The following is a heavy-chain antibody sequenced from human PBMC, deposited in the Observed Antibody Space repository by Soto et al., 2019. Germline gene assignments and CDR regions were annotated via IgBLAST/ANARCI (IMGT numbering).Heavy chain of an antibody. Sequence: QVQLVESGGGVVQPGRSLSLSCAASGFTFSSYGMHWVRQAPGKGLEWVAVIWYDGSKKYYAEFVKGRFTISRDNSKNTLYLQMNSLRVEDTAIYHCASWVSEGHFDLWGRGTLVTVSS. CDR1: GFTFSSYG. CDR3: ASWVSEGHFDL. J-gene: IGHJ2*01. CDR2: IWYDGSKK. D-gene: IGHD3-16*01. V-gene: IGHV3-33*01.